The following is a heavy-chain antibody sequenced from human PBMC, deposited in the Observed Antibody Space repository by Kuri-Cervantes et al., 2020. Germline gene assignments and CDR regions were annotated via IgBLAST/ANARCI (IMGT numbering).Heavy chain of an antibody. Sequence: GESLKISCAASGFTFSSYWMSWVRQAPGKGLEWVANIKQDGSEKYYADSVKGRFTTSRDNSKNTLYLQMNSLRTEDTAVYYCAKSRDRYDILTGSADYWGQGTLVTVSS. J-gene: IGHJ4*02. D-gene: IGHD3-9*01. CDR1: GFTFSSYW. CDR3: AKSRDRYDILTGSADY. CDR2: IKQDGSEK. V-gene: IGHV3-7*02.